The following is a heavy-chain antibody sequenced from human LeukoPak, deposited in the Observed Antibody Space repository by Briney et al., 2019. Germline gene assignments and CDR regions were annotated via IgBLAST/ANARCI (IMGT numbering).Heavy chain of an antibody. Sequence: PGGSLRLSCAASGFTFSSYGMHWVRQAPGKGLEWVAVISYDGSNKYYADSVKGRFTISRDNSKNTLYLQMNSLRAEDTAVYYCAKAGVRPLTYYYGSGSHPFDYWGQGTLVTVSS. CDR1: GFTFSSYG. CDR3: AKAGVRPLTYYYGSGSHPFDY. V-gene: IGHV3-30*18. J-gene: IGHJ4*02. CDR2: ISYDGSNK. D-gene: IGHD3-10*01.